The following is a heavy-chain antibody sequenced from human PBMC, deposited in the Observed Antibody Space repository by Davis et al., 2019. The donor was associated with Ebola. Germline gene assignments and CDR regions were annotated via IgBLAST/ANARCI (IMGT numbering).Heavy chain of an antibody. CDR3: ARHLPHSSSWDYYYYGMDV. J-gene: IGHJ6*02. CDR2: INPHNGNT. V-gene: IGHV1-18*04. Sequence: ASVKVSCKASGYTFTNYGITWVRQAPGQGLEWMGWINPHNGNTNYAQNVQGRVIMTSDTATTTAYMEVGSLRSDDTAVYYCARHLPHSSSWDYYYYGMDVWGQGATVTVSS. CDR1: GYTFTNYG. D-gene: IGHD6-13*01.